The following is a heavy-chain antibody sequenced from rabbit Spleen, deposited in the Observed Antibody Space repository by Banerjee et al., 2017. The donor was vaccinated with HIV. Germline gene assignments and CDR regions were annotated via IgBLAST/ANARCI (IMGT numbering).Heavy chain of an antibody. Sequence: QSLEESGGDLVKPGASLTLTCIASGVSFSGNSYMCWVRQAPGKGLEWIACTIGGRSTFTYYASWAKGRFTISKASSTTVTLQMTSLTAADTATYFCARDTATSFSTYGMDLWGPGTLVTVS. D-gene: IGHD1-1*01. J-gene: IGHJ6*01. CDR2: TIGGRSTFT. V-gene: IGHV1S40*01. CDR1: GVSFSGNSY. CDR3: ARDTATSFSTYGMDL.